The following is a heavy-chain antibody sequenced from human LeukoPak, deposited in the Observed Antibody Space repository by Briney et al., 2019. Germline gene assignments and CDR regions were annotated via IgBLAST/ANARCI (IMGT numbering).Heavy chain of an antibody. J-gene: IGHJ4*02. V-gene: IGHV3-30*01. CDR3: ARVNAARDTSAFDY. CDR2: ISYDGNSE. Sequence: GGSLRLSCAASGFTFSSNAMHWVRQAPGKGPELVAFISYDGNSEFYADSVKGRFTISRDNSKNTLFLQMNSLRVEDTAVYYCARVNAARDTSAFDYWGQGTLVTVSS. CDR1: GFTFSSNA. D-gene: IGHD5-18*01.